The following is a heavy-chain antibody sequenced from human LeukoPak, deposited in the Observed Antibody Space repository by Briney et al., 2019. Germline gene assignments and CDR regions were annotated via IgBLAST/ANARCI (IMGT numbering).Heavy chain of an antibody. Sequence: GGSLRLSCAASGFTFSSYAMSWVRQAPGKGLEWVSAISGSGGSTYYADSVKGRFTISRDNAKNTLYLQMSSLRVEDTAVYYCATERFDGFDMWGQGTMVTVSS. J-gene: IGHJ3*02. D-gene: IGHD1-14*01. V-gene: IGHV3-23*01. CDR3: ATERFDGFDM. CDR1: GFTFSSYA. CDR2: ISGSGGST.